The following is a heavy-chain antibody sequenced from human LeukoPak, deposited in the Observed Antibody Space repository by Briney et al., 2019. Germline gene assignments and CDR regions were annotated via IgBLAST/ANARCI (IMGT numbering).Heavy chain of an antibody. J-gene: IGHJ6*01. CDR3: ARERPDFWSGYFTYYYYYGMDV. CDR2: MNPNSGKT. V-gene: IGHV1-8*01. CDR1: GYTFTSHD. Sequence: ASVTVSCKASGYTFTSHDSNWVRQAPGQGREWMGWMNPNSGKTGYAQKFQGRVTMTRNTSISTAYMELSSLRSEDTAVYYCARERPDFWSGYFTYYYYYGMDVGGQKTTVSVSS. D-gene: IGHD3-3*01.